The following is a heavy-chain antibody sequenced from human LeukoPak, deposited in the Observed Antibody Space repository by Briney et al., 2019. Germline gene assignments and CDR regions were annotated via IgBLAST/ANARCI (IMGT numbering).Heavy chain of an antibody. Sequence: GGSLRLSCAASGFTFSSYWMSWVRQAPGKGLEWVANIKQDGIEKYYVASVKGRFTISRDNAKNSLYLQMNSLRAEDTAVYYCAREEHYDFWSGYYYYYGMDVWGQGTTVTVSS. CDR1: GFTFSSYW. D-gene: IGHD3-3*01. V-gene: IGHV3-7*01. CDR3: AREEHYDFWSGYYYYYGMDV. CDR2: IKQDGIEK. J-gene: IGHJ6*02.